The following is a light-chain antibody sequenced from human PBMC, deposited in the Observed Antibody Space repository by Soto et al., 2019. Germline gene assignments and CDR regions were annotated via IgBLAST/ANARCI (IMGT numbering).Light chain of an antibody. Sequence: DIQMTQSPSSLSASVGDRVTITCQASQDISNYLNWYQQKPGKAPKLLIYDASNLETGVPSRFXXSGSGTDFTFTISSLQAEDIATYYCQQYDNLPPRLTFGGGTKVEIK. CDR2: DAS. V-gene: IGKV1-33*01. CDR1: QDISNY. CDR3: QQYDNLPPRLT. J-gene: IGKJ4*01.